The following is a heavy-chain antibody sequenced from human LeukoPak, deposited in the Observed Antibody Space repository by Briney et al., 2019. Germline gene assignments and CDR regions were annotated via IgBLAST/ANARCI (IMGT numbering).Heavy chain of an antibody. CDR3: ARDKGLGPAVAGIDY. V-gene: IGHV1-18*01. J-gene: IGHJ4*02. CDR1: GYTFTNYG. Sequence: ASVKVSCKASGYTFTNYGISWVRQAPGQGLEWMGWISAYNGNTNYAQKFRGRVTMTTDTSTRTAYMELRSLRSDDTAVYYCARDKGLGPAVAGIDYWGQGTLVTVSS. D-gene: IGHD6-19*01. CDR2: ISAYNGNT.